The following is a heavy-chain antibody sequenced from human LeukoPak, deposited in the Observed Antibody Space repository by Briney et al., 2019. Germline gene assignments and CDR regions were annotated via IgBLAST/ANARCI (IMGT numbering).Heavy chain of an antibody. D-gene: IGHD3-22*01. V-gene: IGHV1-69*13. CDR2: IIPIFGTA. Sequence: SVKVSCKASGGTFSGYAISWVRQAPGQGLEWMGGIIPIFGTANYAQKFQGRVTITADESTSTAYMELSSLRSEDTAVYYCARLDYYDSSGYYLDYWGQGTLVTVSS. J-gene: IGHJ4*02. CDR3: ARLDYYDSSGYYLDY. CDR1: GGTFSGYA.